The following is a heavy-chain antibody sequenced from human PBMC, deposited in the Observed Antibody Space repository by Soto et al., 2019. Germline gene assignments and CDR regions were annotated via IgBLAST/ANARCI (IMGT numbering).Heavy chain of an antibody. CDR1: GYTFTSYD. CDR3: AIAEDYSNYYGG. J-gene: IGHJ4*02. V-gene: IGHV1-8*01. D-gene: IGHD4-4*01. CDR2: MNPNSGNT. Sequence: ASVKVSCKASGYTFTSYDINWVRQAPGQGLEWMGWMNPNSGNTGYAQKFQGRVTMTRNTSISTAYMELSSLRSEDTAVYYCAIAEDYSNYYGGWGQGTLVTVSS.